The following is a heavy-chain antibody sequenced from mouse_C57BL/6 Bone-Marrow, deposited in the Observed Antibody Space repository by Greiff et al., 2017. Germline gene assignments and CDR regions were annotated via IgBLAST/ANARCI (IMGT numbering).Heavy chain of an antibody. CDR2: IYPGSGST. CDR3: ARAYYGYYYAMDY. J-gene: IGHJ4*01. D-gene: IGHD2-9*01. V-gene: IGHV1-55*01. Sequence: QVQLQQSGAELVKPGASVKMSCKASGYTFTSYWITWVKQRPGQGLEWIGEIYPGSGSTNYNEKFKSKATLTVDKSSSTAYMQLSSLTSEDSAVYYCARAYYGYYYAMDYWGQGTSVTVSS. CDR1: GYTFTSYW.